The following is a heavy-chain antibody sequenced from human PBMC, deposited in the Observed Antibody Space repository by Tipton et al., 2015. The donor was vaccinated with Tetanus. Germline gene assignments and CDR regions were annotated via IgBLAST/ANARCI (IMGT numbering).Heavy chain of an antibody. D-gene: IGHD6-6*01. Sequence: LVKPTQTLSLTCTVSGGSLSRGGYYWTWIRQNPGKGLEWIGDIYFSGSTYYNPSLKSRVTISVDTSNNQFSLRLNSVTAADTAVYYCARDQARGARGWNYFDSWGQGTLVTVSS. CDR1: GGSLSRGGYY. CDR2: IYFSGST. V-gene: IGHV4-31*03. J-gene: IGHJ4*02. CDR3: ARDQARGARGWNYFDS.